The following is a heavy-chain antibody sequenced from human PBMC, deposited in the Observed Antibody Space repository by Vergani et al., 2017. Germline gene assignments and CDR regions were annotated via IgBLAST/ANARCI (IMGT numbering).Heavy chain of an antibody. V-gene: IGHV3-21*01. J-gene: IGHJ4*02. CDR3: ATDKMIGRWMQFVY. CDR2: INSRRNYI. D-gene: IGHD5-24*01. CDR1: GFTFSTYS. Sequence: EVQLVESGGGLVKPGGSLRLSCAASGFTFSTYSMNWVRQAPGKGLEWVSTINSRRNYIHYADSVKGRFIISRDNANNSVYLQMNSLRVEDTAVYYCATDKMIGRWMQFVYWGQGTLVSVSS.